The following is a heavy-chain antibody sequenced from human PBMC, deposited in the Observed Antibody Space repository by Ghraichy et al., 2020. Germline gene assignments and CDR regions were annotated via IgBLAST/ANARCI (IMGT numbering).Heavy chain of an antibody. CDR3: AKPPVGFVVVPAASIYFDY. CDR2: ISGSGGST. J-gene: IGHJ4*02. V-gene: IGHV3-23*01. Sequence: GGSLRLSCAASGFTFSSYAMSWVRQAPGKGLEWVSAISGSGGSTYYADSVKGRFTISRDNSQNTLYLQMNSLRAEDTAVYYCAKPPVGFVVVPAASIYFDYWGQGTLVTVSS. D-gene: IGHD2-2*01. CDR1: GFTFSSYA.